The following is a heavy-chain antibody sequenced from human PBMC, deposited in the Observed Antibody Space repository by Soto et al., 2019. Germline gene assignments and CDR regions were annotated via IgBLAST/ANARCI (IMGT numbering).Heavy chain of an antibody. CDR2: INHSGST. Sequence: SETLSLTCAVYGGSFSGYYWSWIRQPPGKGLEWIGEINHSGSTNYNPSLKSRVTISVDTSKNQFSLKLSSVTAADTAVYYCARMGYCSSTSCYAFDIWGQGTMVTVSS. CDR1: GGSFSGYY. V-gene: IGHV4-34*01. D-gene: IGHD2-2*01. CDR3: ARMGYCSSTSCYAFDI. J-gene: IGHJ3*02.